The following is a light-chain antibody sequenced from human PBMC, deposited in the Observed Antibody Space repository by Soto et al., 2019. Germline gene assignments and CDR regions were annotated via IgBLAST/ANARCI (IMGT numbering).Light chain of an antibody. CDR3: QSYDSTLDARYV. J-gene: IGLJ1*01. CDR1: GSNIGAGYD. Sequence: QSVLTQPPSVSGAPGQRVTVSCTGRGSNIGAGYDVHWYQHRPGTAPKLLVFGNSHRPSGVPDRFSGSKSGTSASLAITGLQAEDEGDYYCQSYDSTLDARYVFGTGTKVTVL. V-gene: IGLV1-40*01. CDR2: GNS.